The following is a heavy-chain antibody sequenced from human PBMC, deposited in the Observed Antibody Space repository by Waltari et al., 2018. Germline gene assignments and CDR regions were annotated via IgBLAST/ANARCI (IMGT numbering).Heavy chain of an antibody. CDR2: SIPIFGTG. Sequence: QVQLVQSGAEVKKPGSSVKVSCKASGGTFSSYAISWVRQAPGQGLEWMGGSIPIFGTGNYAQKVQGRVTITAEESTSTAYMELSSLRSEDTAVYYCARDYRGYSGSSAFDIWGQGTMVTVSS. CDR3: ARDYRGYSGSSAFDI. J-gene: IGHJ3*02. V-gene: IGHV1-69*12. CDR1: GGTFSSYA. D-gene: IGHD5-12*01.